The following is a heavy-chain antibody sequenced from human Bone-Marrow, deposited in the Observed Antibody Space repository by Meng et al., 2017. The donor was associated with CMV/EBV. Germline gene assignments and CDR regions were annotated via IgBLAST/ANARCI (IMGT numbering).Heavy chain of an antibody. CDR2: IYYSGST. J-gene: IGHJ6*02. CDR3: AREGPYVDTAMVYGMDV. V-gene: IGHV4-39*07. Sequence: SETLSLTCSVSGGAISNYYWGWIRQPPGKGLEWIGSIYYSGSTYYNPSLKSRVTISVDTSKNQFSLKLSSVTAADTAVYYCAREGPYVDTAMVYGMDVWGQGTTVTVSS. CDR1: GGAISNYY. D-gene: IGHD5-18*01.